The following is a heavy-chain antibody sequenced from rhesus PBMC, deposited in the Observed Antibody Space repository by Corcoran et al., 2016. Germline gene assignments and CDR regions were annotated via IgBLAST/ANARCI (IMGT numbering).Heavy chain of an antibody. CDR3: ARTSIQFYLYCLDS. CDR1: GGSISSSNL. D-gene: IGHD4-23*01. J-gene: IGHJ6*01. Sequence: QVQLQESGPGLVKPSEPLSLTCAVSGGSISSSNLWSWIRQPPGKGLEWIGYISGSRGSNSYNHSLKSRVTISTDTAKNQFSLKLSSVTAADTAVYYWARTSIQFYLYCLDSWGQGVVVTVSS. V-gene: IGHV4-65*01. CDR2: ISGSRGSN.